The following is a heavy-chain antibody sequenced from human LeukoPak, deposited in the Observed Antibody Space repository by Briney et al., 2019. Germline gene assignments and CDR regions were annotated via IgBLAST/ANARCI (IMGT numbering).Heavy chain of an antibody. V-gene: IGHV4-39*01. J-gene: IGHJ4*02. D-gene: IGHD3/OR15-3a*01. CDR2: IYYSGST. Sequence: SETLSLTCTVSGGSISSSRYCWGWIRQPPGKGLEWIGSIYYSGSTYYNPSLKSRVTISVDTSKNQFSLKLSSVTAADTAVYYCARQTGSGLFILPGGQGTLVTVSS. CDR1: GGSISSSRYC. CDR3: ARQTGSGLFILP.